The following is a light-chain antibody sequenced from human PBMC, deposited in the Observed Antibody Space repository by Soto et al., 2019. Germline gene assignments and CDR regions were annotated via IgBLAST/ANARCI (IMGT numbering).Light chain of an antibody. V-gene: IGLV2-14*01. CDR3: SSYTSSSTRGV. Sequence: QSPLTQPASVSGSPGQSITISCTGTSSDIGGYNYVSWYQQHPGKAPKLMIYDVSNRPSGVSNRFSGSKSGNTASLTISGLQAEDEADYYCSSYTSSSTRGVFGGGTKLTVL. CDR1: SSDIGGYNY. J-gene: IGLJ2*01. CDR2: DVS.